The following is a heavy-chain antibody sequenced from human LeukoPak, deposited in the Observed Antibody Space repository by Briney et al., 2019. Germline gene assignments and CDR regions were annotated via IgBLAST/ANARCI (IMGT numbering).Heavy chain of an antibody. CDR2: IRGDENEI. Sequence: GGSLRLSCEASGFTFSSHWMHWVRQVPGKGLVWVARIRGDENEIDYADSVKGRFTISRDNAKNSLYLQLNSLRAEDTAVYYCARGWGFYYFDSWGQGTLVTVSS. V-gene: IGHV3-74*01. CDR3: ARGWGFYYFDS. J-gene: IGHJ4*02. D-gene: IGHD1-26*01. CDR1: GFTFSSHW.